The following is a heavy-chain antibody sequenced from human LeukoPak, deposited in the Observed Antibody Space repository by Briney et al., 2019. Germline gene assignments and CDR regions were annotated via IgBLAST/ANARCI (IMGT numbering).Heavy chain of an antibody. J-gene: IGHJ4*02. V-gene: IGHV3-30-3*01. Sequence: GGSLRLSRAASGFTFSSYAMHWVRQAPGKGLEWVAVISYDGSNKYYADSVKGRFTISRDNSKNTLYLQMNSLRAEDTAVYYCARDGYYYDSSGYPGSIDYWGQGTLVTVSS. CDR1: GFTFSSYA. CDR3: ARDGYYYDSSGYPGSIDY. CDR2: ISYDGSNK. D-gene: IGHD3-22*01.